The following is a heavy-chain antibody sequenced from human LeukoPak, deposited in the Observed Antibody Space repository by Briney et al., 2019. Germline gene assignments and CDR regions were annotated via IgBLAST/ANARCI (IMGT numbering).Heavy chain of an antibody. CDR3: AKDQGENWFDP. J-gene: IGHJ5*02. Sequence: GRSLRLSCAASGFTFSSYGMHWVRQAPGKGLEWVAVIWYDGGNTYYADSVKGRFTISRDNSKNTLYLQMNSLRAEDTAVYYCAKDQGENWFDPWGQGTLVTVSS. V-gene: IGHV3-33*06. CDR2: IWYDGGNT. D-gene: IGHD3-16*01. CDR1: GFTFSSYG.